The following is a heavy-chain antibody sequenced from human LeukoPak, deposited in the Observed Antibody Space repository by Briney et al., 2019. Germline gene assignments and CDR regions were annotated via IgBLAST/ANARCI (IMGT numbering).Heavy chain of an antibody. D-gene: IGHD6-13*01. J-gene: IGHJ4*02. CDR3: ARGITAGFDY. Sequence: ASVKVSCKASGYTFTSYDINWVRQATGQGPEWMGWMSPSSSNTGYVQKFQGRVSMTWDTSISTAYMELTNLKSEDTAVYYCARGITAGFDYLGQGTLVTVSS. CDR2: MSPSSSNT. CDR1: GYTFTSYD. V-gene: IGHV1-8*01.